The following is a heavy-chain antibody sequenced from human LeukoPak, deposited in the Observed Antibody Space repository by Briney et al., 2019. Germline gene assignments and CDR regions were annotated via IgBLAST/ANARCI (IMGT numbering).Heavy chain of an antibody. CDR2: IKKDGSEK. CDR3: ARRRYSYGPANWFDP. Sequence: GGSLRLSCAASGFTFSSYWMSWVRQAPGKGLEWVANIKKDGSEKYYVDSVKGRFTISRDNAKTSLYLQMNSLRAEDTAVYYCARRRYSYGPANWFDPWGQGTLVTVSS. V-gene: IGHV3-7*01. J-gene: IGHJ5*02. D-gene: IGHD5-18*01. CDR1: GFTFSSYW.